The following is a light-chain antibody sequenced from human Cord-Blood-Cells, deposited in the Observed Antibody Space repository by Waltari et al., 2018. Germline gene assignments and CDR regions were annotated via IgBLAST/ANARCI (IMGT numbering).Light chain of an antibody. CDR2: EGS. J-gene: IGLJ3*02. V-gene: IGLV2-23*01. Sequence: QSALTQPASVSGSPGQSITISCTGTSSDVGSYNLVSWYQQNPGKAPKLMIYEGSKRPSGISNLFSGSKSGNTASLTISGLQAEDEADYSCCSYAGSSTWVFGGGTKLTVL. CDR1: SSDVGSYNL. CDR3: CSYAGSSTWV.